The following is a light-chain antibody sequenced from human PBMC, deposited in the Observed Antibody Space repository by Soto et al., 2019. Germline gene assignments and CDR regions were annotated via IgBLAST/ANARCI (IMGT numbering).Light chain of an antibody. Sequence: DIPMTQSPSSLSPSIGDRVTITCQASQDITNYLNWYQQKPGKAPKLLIYDASNLETGVPYRFSGRRSGTDFTFTISSLQPEDLATYYCQQYDSLPLTFGGGTKVEIK. CDR1: QDITNY. CDR2: DAS. J-gene: IGKJ4*01. CDR3: QQYDSLPLT. V-gene: IGKV1-33*01.